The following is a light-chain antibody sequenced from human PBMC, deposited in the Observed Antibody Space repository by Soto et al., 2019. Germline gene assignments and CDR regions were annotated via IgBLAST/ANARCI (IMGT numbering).Light chain of an antibody. CDR2: AAY. CDR1: QGISSY. J-gene: IGKJ1*01. Sequence: DIHLTHSPSFLASSLVDRVTITCRASQGISSYLAWYQQKPGKAPKLLIYAAYNLQSGVPSRFSGSGSGTEFTLTISSLQPDDFATYYCQHYNSYSEAFGQGTKVDIK. V-gene: IGKV1-9*01. CDR3: QHYNSYSEA.